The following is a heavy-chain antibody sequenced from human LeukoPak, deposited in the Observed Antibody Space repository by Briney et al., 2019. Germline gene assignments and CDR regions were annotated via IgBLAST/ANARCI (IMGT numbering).Heavy chain of an antibody. CDR3: ARASGAFDI. V-gene: IGHV4-34*01. Sequence: PSETLSLTCAVYGGSFSGYYWSWIRQPPGKGLEWIGEINHSGSTNYNPSLKSRVTISVDTSKNQFSLKLSSVTAADTAVYYCARASGAFDIWGQGTMVIVSS. J-gene: IGHJ3*02. CDR2: INHSGST. CDR1: GGSFSGYY.